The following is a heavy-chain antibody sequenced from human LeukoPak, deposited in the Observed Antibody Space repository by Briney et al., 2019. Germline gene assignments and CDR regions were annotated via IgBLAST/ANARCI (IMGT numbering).Heavy chain of an antibody. Sequence: GGSLRLSCAASGFTFSSYAMHWVRQAPGKGLEYVSAISSNGGSTYYANSVKGRFTISRDNSKNTLYLQMGSLRAEDMAVYYCARDHIKSGLINVSSGYCRGGQGTLVTVSS. V-gene: IGHV3-64*01. CDR1: GFTFSSYA. D-gene: IGHD3-22*01. J-gene: IGHJ4*02. CDR2: ISSNGGST. CDR3: ARDHIKSGLINVSSGYCR.